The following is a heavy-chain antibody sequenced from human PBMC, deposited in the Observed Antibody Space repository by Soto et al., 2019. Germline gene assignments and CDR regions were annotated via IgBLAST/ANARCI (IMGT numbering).Heavy chain of an antibody. CDR3: ARARIAARGSYSYYGMDV. V-gene: IGHV1-46*01. CDR1: GYTFTSYY. J-gene: IGHJ6*02. Sequence: QVQLVQSGAEVKKPGASVKVSCKASGYTFTSYYMHWVRQAPGQGLEWMGIINPSGASTSYAQEFQGRVTMTRDTSTSTLYMDLSSLRSEDTAVYYCARARIAARGSYSYYGMDVWGQGTTVTVSS. CDR2: INPSGAST. D-gene: IGHD6-6*01.